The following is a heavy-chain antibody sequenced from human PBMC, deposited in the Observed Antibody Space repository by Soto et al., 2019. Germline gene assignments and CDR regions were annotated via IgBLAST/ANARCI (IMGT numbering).Heavy chain of an antibody. J-gene: IGHJ4*02. D-gene: IGHD5-12*01. Sequence: QVQLQQSGPGLVTPSQTLSLTCSISGDSVSSNNITWNWIRQSPSRVLEWLGRTYYRSKYYNDYALAVRSRITINSDTAKNQFSLQMNSVTPEDTAVYYCARNEGSGYDYFFDFWGQGTLVTVSS. V-gene: IGHV6-1*01. CDR3: ARNEGSGYDYFFDF. CDR1: GDSVSSNNIT. CDR2: TYYRSKYYN.